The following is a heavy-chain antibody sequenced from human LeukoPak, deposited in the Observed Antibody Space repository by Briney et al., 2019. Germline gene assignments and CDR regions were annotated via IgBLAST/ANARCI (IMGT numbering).Heavy chain of an antibody. CDR2: IYYSGST. CDR3: ARVAAAAGRGWFDP. J-gene: IGHJ5*02. CDR1: GGSISSGGYY. V-gene: IGHV4-31*03. Sequence: PSETLSLTCTVSGGSISSGGYYWSWIRQHPGKGLEWIGYIYYSGSTYYNPSLKSRVTISVDTSKNQFSLKLSSVTAADTAVYYCARVAAAAGRGWFDPWGQGTLVTVSS. D-gene: IGHD6-13*01.